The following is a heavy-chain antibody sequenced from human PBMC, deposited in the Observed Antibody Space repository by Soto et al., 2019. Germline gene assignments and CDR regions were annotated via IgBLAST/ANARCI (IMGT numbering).Heavy chain of an antibody. CDR2: IYYSGST. CDR1: GGSISSYY. D-gene: IGHD4-4*01. J-gene: IGHJ6*03. Sequence: SETLSLTCTVSGGSISSYYWSWIRQPPGKGLEWIGYIYYSGSTNYNPSLKSRVTISVDTSKNQFSLKLSSVTAADTAVYYCARVRTLTTFYYYYMDVWGKGTTVTVSS. V-gene: IGHV4-59*01. CDR3: ARVRTLTTFYYYYMDV.